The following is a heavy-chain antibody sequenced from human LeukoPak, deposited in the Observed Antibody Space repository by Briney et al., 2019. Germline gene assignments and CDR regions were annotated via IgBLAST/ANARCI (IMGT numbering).Heavy chain of an antibody. V-gene: IGHV3-15*01. CDR3: TTGDSSSPL. Sequence: GGSLRLSCAASGFTFSNAWMDWVRQAPGKGLEWVGRVKSKADGGTTEYAAPVKGRFTISRDDSKNTLYLQMNSLKTEDAAVYYCTTGDSSSPLWGQGTLVTVSS. D-gene: IGHD3-22*01. CDR1: GFTFSNAW. J-gene: IGHJ4*02. CDR2: VKSKADGGTT.